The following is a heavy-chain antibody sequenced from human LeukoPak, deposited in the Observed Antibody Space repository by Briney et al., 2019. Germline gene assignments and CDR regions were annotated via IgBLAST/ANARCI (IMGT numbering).Heavy chain of an antibody. CDR1: GGSISSSNW. Sequence: SETLSLTCAVSGGSISSSNWWSWVRQPPGKGLGGIGYIYYSGSTNYNPSLKSRVTISVDKSKNQFSLKLNSVTAADTAVYYCARDYCTSTTCPNWFDPWGQGTLVTVSS. D-gene: IGHD2-2*01. CDR3: ARDYCTSTTCPNWFDP. CDR2: IYYSGST. V-gene: IGHV4-4*02. J-gene: IGHJ5*02.